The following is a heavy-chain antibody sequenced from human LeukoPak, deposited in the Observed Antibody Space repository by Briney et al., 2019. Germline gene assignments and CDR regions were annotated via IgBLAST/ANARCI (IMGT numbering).Heavy chain of an antibody. V-gene: IGHV3-23*01. J-gene: IGHJ6*03. Sequence: GGSLRLSCAASGFTFSSYAMSWVRQAPGKGLEWVSAISGSGGSTYYADSVKGRFTISRDNSKNTLYLQMNSLRAEDTAVYYCAKDKRQLTYYYYMDVWGKGTTVTVSS. CDR2: ISGSGGST. D-gene: IGHD3-10*01. CDR1: GFTFSSYA. CDR3: AKDKRQLTYYYYMDV.